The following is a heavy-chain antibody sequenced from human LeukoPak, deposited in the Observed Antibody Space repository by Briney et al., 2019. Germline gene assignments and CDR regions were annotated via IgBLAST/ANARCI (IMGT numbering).Heavy chain of an antibody. Sequence: GGSLRLSCADSGFTFSTSWMAWVRQAPGKGLEWVANIKEDGSAKNYVGSVKGRFTVSRDNAKKSVYLEMNGLRAEDTAVYYCARDRAYNRFDYWGQGTLVTVSS. CDR2: IKEDGSAK. D-gene: IGHD5-24*01. CDR3: ARDRAYNRFDY. J-gene: IGHJ4*02. CDR1: GFTFSTSW. V-gene: IGHV3-7*01.